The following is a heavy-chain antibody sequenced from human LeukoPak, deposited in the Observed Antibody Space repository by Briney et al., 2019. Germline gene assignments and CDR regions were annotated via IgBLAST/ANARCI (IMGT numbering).Heavy chain of an antibody. CDR2: INQDGSEK. Sequence: GGSLRLSCAASGFVFTNYWMSWIRQAPGKGLEWVANINQDGSEKYYVDSVKGRFIISRDNAKKSLYLQMNSLRAEDTAVYYCARFGSGTYYYYYGMDVWGQGTTVTVSS. J-gene: IGHJ6*02. CDR1: GFVFTNYW. D-gene: IGHD3-10*01. CDR3: ARFGSGTYYYYYGMDV. V-gene: IGHV3-7*03.